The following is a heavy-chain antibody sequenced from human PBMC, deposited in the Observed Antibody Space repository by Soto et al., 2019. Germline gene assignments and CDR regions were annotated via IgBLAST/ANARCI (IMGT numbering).Heavy chain of an antibody. V-gene: IGHV3-23*01. Sequence: EVQLLESGGGVVQSGGSLRVSCEVSGFTLSSYAMSWVRQAPGKGLEWVSAISGSGSKTYYAASVKGRFTISRDISRNTVFLQMDSLRAEDTAVYYCAKDRQYPRDYFHYWGQGTLVTVSS. CDR2: ISGSGSKT. CDR3: AKDRQYPRDYFHY. D-gene: IGHD4-4*01. J-gene: IGHJ4*02. CDR1: GFTLSSYA.